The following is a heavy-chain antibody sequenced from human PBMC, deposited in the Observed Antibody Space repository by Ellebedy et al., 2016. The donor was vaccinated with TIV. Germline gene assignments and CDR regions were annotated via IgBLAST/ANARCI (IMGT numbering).Heavy chain of an antibody. Sequence: GESLKISCAASGFTFSNYAMSWVRQAPGKGLEWVSGFGVSGETTYYTDSVKGRFTTSRDNSKNTLYLQMNSLRAEDTAIYYCAKGRSGTYIHHAFDYWGQGTLVTVSS. V-gene: IGHV3-23*01. CDR3: AKGRSGTYIHHAFDY. D-gene: IGHD1-14*01. CDR2: FGVSGETT. J-gene: IGHJ4*02. CDR1: GFTFSNYA.